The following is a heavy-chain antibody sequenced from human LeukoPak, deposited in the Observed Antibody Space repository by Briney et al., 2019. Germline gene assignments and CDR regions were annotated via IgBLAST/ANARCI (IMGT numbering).Heavy chain of an antibody. CDR3: ARAPTGTVGRWFDP. D-gene: IGHD1-1*01. Sequence: SETLSLTCTVSGGSISSSSYYWGWIRQPPGKGLEWIGSIYYSGSTYYNPSLKSRVTISVDTSKNQFSLKLSSVTAADTAVYYCARAPTGTVGRWFDPWGQGTLVTVSS. V-gene: IGHV4-39*07. J-gene: IGHJ5*02. CDR2: IYYSGST. CDR1: GGSISSSSYY.